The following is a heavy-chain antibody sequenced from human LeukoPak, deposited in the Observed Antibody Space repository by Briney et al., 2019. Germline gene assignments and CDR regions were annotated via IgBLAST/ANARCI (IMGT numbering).Heavy chain of an antibody. CDR1: GGSISSSSYY. V-gene: IGHV4-39*07. CDR2: IYYSGST. CDR3: ARAPHFFDTSGSRYYFDY. Sequence: SETLSLTCTVSGGSISSSSYYWGWIRQPPGKGLEWIGSIYYSGSTNYNPSLKSRVTISVYTSKNQFSLKLSSVTAADTAVHFCARAPHFFDTSGSRYYFDYWGQGALVTVSS. D-gene: IGHD3-22*01. J-gene: IGHJ4*02.